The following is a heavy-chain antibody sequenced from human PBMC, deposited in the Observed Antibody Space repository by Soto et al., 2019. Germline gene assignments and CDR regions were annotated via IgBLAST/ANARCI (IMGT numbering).Heavy chain of an antibody. D-gene: IGHD3-22*01. CDR1: GYTFLNYG. V-gene: IGHV1-18*01. J-gene: IGHJ4*02. Sequence: ASVKVSFKASGYTFLNYGITWGRQAPGQGLERMGCIIAHNGNTNYAQSLQGRVTMTTDTCTNTAYMELRSLRAEDTAVYNCARDRVDYYDSSGYTFDYWGPGTLVTAPQ. CDR2: IIAHNGNT. CDR3: ARDRVDYYDSSGYTFDY.